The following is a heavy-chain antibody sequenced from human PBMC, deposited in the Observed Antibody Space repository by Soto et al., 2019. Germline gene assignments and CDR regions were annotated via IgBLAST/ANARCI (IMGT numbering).Heavy chain of an antibody. J-gene: IGHJ4*02. CDR3: ARGAVKALTGYSTPDFDY. V-gene: IGHV4-34*01. D-gene: IGHD3-9*01. CDR1: GGSFSGYY. Sequence: SETLSLTCAVYGGSFSGYYWSWIRQPPGKGLEWIGEINHSGSTNYNPSLKSRVTISVDTSKNQFSLKLSSVTAADTAVYYCARGAVKALTGYSTPDFDYWGQGTLVPVSS. CDR2: INHSGST.